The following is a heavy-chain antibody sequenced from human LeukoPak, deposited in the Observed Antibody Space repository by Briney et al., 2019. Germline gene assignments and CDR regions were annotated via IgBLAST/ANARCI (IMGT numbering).Heavy chain of an antibody. Sequence: GGSLRLSCAASGFTFSSYSMNWVRQAPGKGLEWVSYISKSSDRIYHADSVKGRFTISRDNAKNSLYLQMDSLRAEDTAVYYCARDLLNDEGSSYFFDQWDQGTLVTVSS. V-gene: IGHV3-48*04. J-gene: IGHJ4*02. CDR2: ISKSSDRI. CDR3: ARDLLNDEGSSYFFDQ. D-gene: IGHD2-2*01. CDR1: GFTFSSYS.